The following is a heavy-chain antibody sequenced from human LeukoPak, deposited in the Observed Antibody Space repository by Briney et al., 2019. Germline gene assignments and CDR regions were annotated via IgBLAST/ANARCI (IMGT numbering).Heavy chain of an antibody. CDR2: MDTSGHT. V-gene: IGHV4-4*07. CDR1: GGSISGYY. CDR3: ARHWSHSVAQFGRSYWFDP. D-gene: IGHD2-15*01. Sequence: SETLSLTCIVSGGSISGYYWSWIRQPAGKGLEWIGHMDTSGHTNYNSSLMSRVTMLVDKSKNQFSLRLTSVTAADTAVYYCARHWSHSVAQFGRSYWFDPWGQGTLVTVSS. J-gene: IGHJ5*02.